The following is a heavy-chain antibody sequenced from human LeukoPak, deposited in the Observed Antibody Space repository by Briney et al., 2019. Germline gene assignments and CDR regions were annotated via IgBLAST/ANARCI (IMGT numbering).Heavy chain of an antibody. V-gene: IGHV3-23*01. J-gene: IGHJ4*02. D-gene: IGHD6-13*01. CDR1: GFNFSYA. CDR3: ARDYSRNSFDY. CDR2: ISGSGFST. Sequence: GGSLRLSCAASGFNFSYAMSWVRQAPGKGLEWVSGISGSGFSTYYADSVKGRFTISRDNSKNALYLQMNSLSAEDTAVYFCARDYSRNSFDYWGQGTLVTVSS.